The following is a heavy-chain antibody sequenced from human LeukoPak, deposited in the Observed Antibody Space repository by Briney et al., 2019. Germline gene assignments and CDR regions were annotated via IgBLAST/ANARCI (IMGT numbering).Heavy chain of an antibody. D-gene: IGHD5-12*01. CDR2: FSGGDGSP. CDR1: GFIFSSYW. CDR3: AKNGWLRSSGLWGDY. V-gene: IGHV3-23*01. Sequence: GGSLRLSCAASGFIFSSYWMHWVRQAPGKGLEWVSSFSGGDGSPYHADSVKGRFTISRDNSKSTLYLQMNSLRAEDTAIYYCAKNGWLRSSGLWGDYWGQGALVTVSS. J-gene: IGHJ4*02.